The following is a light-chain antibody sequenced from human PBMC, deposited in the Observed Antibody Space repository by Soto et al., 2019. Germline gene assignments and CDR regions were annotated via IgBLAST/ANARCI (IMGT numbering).Light chain of an antibody. Sequence: EIVLTQSPGTLSLSPGERATLSCRASQSVNNRYFAWYQQKRGQAPRLLIYGASNRATGIPERFSGSGSGTDFTVIISSLEPEAFAVYYCQQYGTSPINFGQGTRLEIK. CDR1: QSVNNRY. CDR3: QQYGTSPIN. V-gene: IGKV3-20*01. CDR2: GAS. J-gene: IGKJ5*01.